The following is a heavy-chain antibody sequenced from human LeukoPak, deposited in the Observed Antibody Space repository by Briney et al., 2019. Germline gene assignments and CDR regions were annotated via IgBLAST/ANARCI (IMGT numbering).Heavy chain of an antibody. D-gene: IGHD6-19*01. CDR1: AGSISSGSYY. Sequence: SETLSLTCTVSAGSISSGSYYWSWIRQPAGKGLEGIGRIYTSGSTNYNPSLKSRVTISVDTSKNQFSLKLSSVTAADTAVYYCARESGIAVAGTYWFDPWGQGTLVTVSS. CDR3: ARESGIAVAGTYWFDP. V-gene: IGHV4-61*02. CDR2: IYTSGST. J-gene: IGHJ5*02.